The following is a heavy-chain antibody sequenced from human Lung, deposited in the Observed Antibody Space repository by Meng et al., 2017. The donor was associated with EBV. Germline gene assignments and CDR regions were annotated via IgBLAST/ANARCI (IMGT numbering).Heavy chain of an antibody. D-gene: IGHD2-2*01. Sequence: VQLVTSGAQVKRPGASVNVSCKASGYTFTGYYMQWVRQAPGQGLEWMGRINPNNGGANYAQQFQGRVTMTTDTSISTAYMELSRLRSDDTAVYYCARTGCSSSSCYDYWGQGTLVTVSS. CDR1: GYTFTGYY. CDR3: ARTGCSSSSCYDY. J-gene: IGHJ4*02. CDR2: INPNNGGA. V-gene: IGHV1-2*06.